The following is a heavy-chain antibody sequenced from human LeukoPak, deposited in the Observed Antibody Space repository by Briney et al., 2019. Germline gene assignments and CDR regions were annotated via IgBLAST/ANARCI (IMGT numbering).Heavy chain of an antibody. Sequence: SETLSLTCAVYGGSFSGYYWSWIRQPPGRGLEWIGEINHSGSTNYNPSLKSRVTISVDTSKNQFSLKLSSVTAADTAVYYCARDLGGAYGYWGQGTLVTVSS. J-gene: IGHJ4*02. V-gene: IGHV4-34*01. CDR1: GGSFSGYY. CDR3: ARDLGGAYGY. CDR2: INHSGST. D-gene: IGHD3-10*01.